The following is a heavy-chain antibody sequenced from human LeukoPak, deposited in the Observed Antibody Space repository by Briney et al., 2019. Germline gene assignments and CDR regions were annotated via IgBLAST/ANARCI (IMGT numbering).Heavy chain of an antibody. V-gene: IGHV4-31*03. CDR2: IYYSGGT. CDR3: ASSEATTTPPPYGMDV. D-gene: IGHD5-12*01. CDR1: GGSISSGGYY. Sequence: PSETLSLTCTVSGGSISSGGYYWSWIRQHPGKGLEWIGYIYYSGGTFYNPSLKSRVTISVDMSKNQFSLKLNSVTAADTAVYYCASSEATTTPPPYGMDVWGQGTTVIVTS. J-gene: IGHJ6*02.